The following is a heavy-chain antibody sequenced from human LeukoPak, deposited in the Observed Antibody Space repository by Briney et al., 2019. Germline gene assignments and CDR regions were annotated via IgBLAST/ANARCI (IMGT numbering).Heavy chain of an antibody. V-gene: IGHV3-7*03. CDR1: GFIFSSYW. Sequence: GGSLRLSCAASGFIFSSYWMSWVRQGPGRELEWVANIKTDGSEKYYVDSVKGRFTISRDNAKNSLFLQMNSLRAEDTAVYYCARASGSGSYQGWGQGTLVTVSS. CDR3: ARASGSGSYQG. D-gene: IGHD3-10*01. J-gene: IGHJ4*02. CDR2: IKTDGSEK.